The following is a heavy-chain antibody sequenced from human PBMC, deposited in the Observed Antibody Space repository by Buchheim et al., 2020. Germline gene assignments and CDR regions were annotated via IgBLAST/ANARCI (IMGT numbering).Heavy chain of an antibody. CDR1: GFTFRSYA. CDR2: VIATGDNI. D-gene: IGHD1-14*01. Sequence: EVQLLESGGGLVQPGGSLRVSCAASGFTFRSYAMTWVRPAPRKGLEWVSGVIATGDNIYYGHSVKGRFTIPRDISQTHLYFQMNSLRAEDTAVYYCARGAGRHYYYGMDVWGQGTT. CDR3: ARGAGRHYYYGMDV. J-gene: IGHJ6*02. V-gene: IGHV3-23*01.